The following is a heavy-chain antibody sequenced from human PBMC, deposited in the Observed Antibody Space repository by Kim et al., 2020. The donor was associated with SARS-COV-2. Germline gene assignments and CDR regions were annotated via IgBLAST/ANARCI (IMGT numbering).Heavy chain of an antibody. J-gene: IGHJ4*02. CDR3: ARTRDSGWSYFDY. Sequence: SAASVKGRFTISRDNPKNSLFLQMNSLRAEDMAVYYCARTRDSGWSYFDYWGQGTLVTVSS. D-gene: IGHD6-19*01. V-gene: IGHV3-21*01.